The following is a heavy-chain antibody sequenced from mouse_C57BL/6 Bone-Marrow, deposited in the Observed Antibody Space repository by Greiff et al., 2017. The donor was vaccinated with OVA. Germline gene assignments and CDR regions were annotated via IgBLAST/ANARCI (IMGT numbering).Heavy chain of an antibody. D-gene: IGHD1-1*01. CDR1: GYAFTNYL. CDR2: INPGSGGT. Sequence: QVHVKQSGAELVRPGTSVKVSCKASGYAFTNYLIEWVKQRPGQGLEWIGVINPGSGGTNYNEKFKGKATLTADKSSSTAYMQLSSLTSEDSAVYFCARRGITTVVAPFDYWGQGTTLTVSS. J-gene: IGHJ2*01. CDR3: ARRGITTVVAPFDY. V-gene: IGHV1-54*01.